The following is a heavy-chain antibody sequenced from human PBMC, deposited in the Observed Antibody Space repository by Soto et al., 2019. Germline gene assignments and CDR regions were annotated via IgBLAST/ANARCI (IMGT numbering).Heavy chain of an antibody. CDR3: ARINFGEYSYYYYYYYMDV. Sequence: TLSLTCTVSGGSISSYYWSWIRQPPGKGLEWIGYIYYSGSTNYNPSLKSRVTISVDTSKNQFSLKLSSVTAADTAVYYCARINFGEYSYYYYYYYMDVWGKGTTVTVSS. J-gene: IGHJ6*03. V-gene: IGHV4-59*08. CDR2: IYYSGST. D-gene: IGHD3-10*01. CDR1: GGSISSYY.